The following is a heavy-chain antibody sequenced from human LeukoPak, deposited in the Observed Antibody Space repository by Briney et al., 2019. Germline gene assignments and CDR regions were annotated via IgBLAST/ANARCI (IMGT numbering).Heavy chain of an antibody. Sequence: SETLSLTCAVYGGSFSGFYWTWIRQPPGKGLEWIGEINYSGSTNYNPSLKSRVTISVDTSKNQFSLKLSSVTAADTAVYYCARASVGQLGYFDYWGQGTLVTVSS. D-gene: IGHD6-6*01. CDR3: ARASVGQLGYFDY. CDR2: INYSGST. J-gene: IGHJ4*02. V-gene: IGHV4-34*01. CDR1: GGSFSGFY.